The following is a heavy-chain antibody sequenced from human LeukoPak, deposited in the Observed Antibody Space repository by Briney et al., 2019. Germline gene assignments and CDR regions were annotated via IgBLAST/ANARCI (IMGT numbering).Heavy chain of an antibody. D-gene: IGHD6-13*01. J-gene: IGHJ4*02. V-gene: IGHV4-34*01. CDR3: ARVAIAAAEGY. Sequence: SETLSLNCAVYGGSFSGYYWSWIRQPPGKGLEWIGEINHSGSTNYNPSLKSRVTISVDTSKNQFSLKLSYVTAADTAVYYCARVAIAAAEGYWGQGTLVTVSS. CDR1: GGSFSGYY. CDR2: INHSGST.